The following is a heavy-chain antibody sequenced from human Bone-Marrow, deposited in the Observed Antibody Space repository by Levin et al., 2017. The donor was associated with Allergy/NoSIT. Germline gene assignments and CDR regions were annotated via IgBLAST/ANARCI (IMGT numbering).Heavy chain of an antibody. V-gene: IGHV4-59*08. CDR2: MYSSGST. D-gene: IGHD6-13*01. Sequence: PSETLSLTCTVSGGSTSNYYWSWIRQPPGKGLEWIGYMYSSGSTNYNPSLKSRVTISLDTSKNQVSLKLNSVTAADTAVYYCARHAPLGYTSSWFGKPFDYWGQGTLVTVSS. CDR1: GGSTSNYY. J-gene: IGHJ4*02. CDR3: ARHAPLGYTSSWFGKPFDY.